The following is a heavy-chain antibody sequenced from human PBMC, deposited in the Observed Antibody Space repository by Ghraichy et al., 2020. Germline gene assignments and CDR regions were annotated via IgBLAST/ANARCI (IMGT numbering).Heavy chain of an antibody. Sequence: SETLSLTCTVSGGSISSYYWSWIRQPPGKGLEWIGYIYYSGSTNYNPSLKSRVTISVDTSKNQFSLKLSSVTAADTAVYYCARGDPNTYFDYWGQGTLVTVSS. V-gene: IGHV4-59*01. CDR1: GGSISSYY. CDR2: IYYSGST. D-gene: IGHD2-21*02. CDR3: ARGDPNTYFDY. J-gene: IGHJ4*02.